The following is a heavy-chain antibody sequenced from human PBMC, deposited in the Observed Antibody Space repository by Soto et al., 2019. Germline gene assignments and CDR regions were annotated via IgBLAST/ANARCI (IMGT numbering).Heavy chain of an antibody. Sequence: GGSLRLSCAASGFTFSDYCMSWIRQAPGKGLEWVSYISTSGSPIYYADSVKGRFTISRDNAKNSLYLQMNSLRAEDTAVYYCARDHCGGDCYSYFQHWGQGTLVTVPQ. CDR1: GFTFSDYC. J-gene: IGHJ1*01. CDR3: ARDHCGGDCYSYFQH. D-gene: IGHD2-21*02. V-gene: IGHV3-11*01. CDR2: ISTSGSPI.